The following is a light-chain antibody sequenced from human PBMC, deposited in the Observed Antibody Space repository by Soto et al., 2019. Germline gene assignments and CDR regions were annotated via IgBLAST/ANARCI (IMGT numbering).Light chain of an antibody. CDR2: DVS. CDR3: SSYTNSGTYV. CDR1: SSDVGAYNY. V-gene: IGLV2-14*01. Sequence: QSALTQPASVSGSPGQSITISCTGTSSDVGAYNYVSWYQQHPGKAPKLMIYDVSNRPSGISDRFSVSKSGNTASLTISNLQADDEADYYCSSYTNSGTYVFGTETKVTVL. J-gene: IGLJ1*01.